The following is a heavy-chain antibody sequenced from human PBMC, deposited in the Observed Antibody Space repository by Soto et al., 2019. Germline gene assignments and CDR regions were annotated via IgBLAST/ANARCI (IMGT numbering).Heavy chain of an antibody. CDR1: GYTFTSYY. CDR3: ARAPEEDYDFWSGAFFINNWFDP. V-gene: IGHV1-46*01. J-gene: IGHJ5*02. Sequence: ASVKVSCKASGYTFTSYYMHWVRQAPGQGLEWMGIINPSGGSTSYAQKCQGRVTMTRDTSTSTVYMELSSLRSEDTAVYYCARAPEEDYDFWSGAFFINNWFDPWGQGTLVTVSS. CDR2: INPSGGST. D-gene: IGHD3-3*01.